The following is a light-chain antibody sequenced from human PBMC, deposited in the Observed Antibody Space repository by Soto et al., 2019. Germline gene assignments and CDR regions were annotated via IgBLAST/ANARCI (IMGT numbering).Light chain of an antibody. J-gene: IGKJ1*01. CDR3: QQYGTSPPWT. Sequence: EIVLTQSPGTLSLSPGERATLSCRASQSVRSSFLAWYQQKPGQAPRLLIYAASSRATGIPDRFSGSESGTDFTLTISRLEPEDFAVYYCQQYGTSPPWTFGQGTKVEVK. V-gene: IGKV3-20*01. CDR1: QSVRSSF. CDR2: AAS.